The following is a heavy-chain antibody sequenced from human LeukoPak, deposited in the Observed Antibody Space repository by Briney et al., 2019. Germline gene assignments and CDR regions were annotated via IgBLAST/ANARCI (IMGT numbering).Heavy chain of an antibody. J-gene: IGHJ4*02. Sequence: SETLSLTCAVYGGSFSGYYWSWIRQPPGKGLEWIGEINHSGSTNYNPSLKSRVTISVDTSKNQFSLKLSSVTAADTAVYYCARGDNYYDSSGYYSTFDYWGQGTLVTVSS. CDR1: GGSFSGYY. CDR3: ARGDNYYDSSGYYSTFDY. D-gene: IGHD3-22*01. V-gene: IGHV4-34*01. CDR2: INHSGST.